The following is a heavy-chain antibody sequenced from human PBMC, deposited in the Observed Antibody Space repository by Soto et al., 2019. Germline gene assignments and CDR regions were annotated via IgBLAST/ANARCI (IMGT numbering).Heavy chain of an antibody. V-gene: IGHV4-59*01. CDR1: GGSISSYY. CDR3: ARAGYSSGWAYSFNYYYYYGMDV. D-gene: IGHD6-19*01. Sequence: SETLSLTCTVSGGSISSYYCSWIRQPPGKGLEWIGYIYYSGSTNNNPSLKSRVTISVDTSKNQFSLKLSSVTAADTAVYYCARAGYSSGWAYSFNYYYYYGMDVWGQGTTVTVSS. CDR2: IYYSGST. J-gene: IGHJ6*02.